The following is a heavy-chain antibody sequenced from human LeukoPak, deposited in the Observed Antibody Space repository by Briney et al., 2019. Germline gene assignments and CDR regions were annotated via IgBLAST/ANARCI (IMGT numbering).Heavy chain of an antibody. CDR3: AGLSIAARRFDY. CDR2: IYYSGST. Sequence: SETLSLTCTVSGGSISSYYWSWIRQPPGKGLEWIGYIYYSGSTNYNPSLKSRVTISVDTSKNQFSLKLSSVTAADTAVYYCAGLSIAARRFDYWGQGTLVTVSS. CDR1: GGSISSYY. J-gene: IGHJ4*02. D-gene: IGHD6-6*01. V-gene: IGHV4-59*01.